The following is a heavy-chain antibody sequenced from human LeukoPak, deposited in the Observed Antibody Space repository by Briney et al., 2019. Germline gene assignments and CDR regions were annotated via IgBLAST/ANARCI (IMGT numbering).Heavy chain of an antibody. CDR3: ARGITIFGVVIIGWIDP. V-gene: IGHV1-18*01. CDR2: ISGYNGNT. CDR1: GYTFTSYG. J-gene: IGHJ5*02. D-gene: IGHD3-3*01. Sequence: GSVKVSCKASGYTFTSYGISWVRQAPGQGLEWMGWISGYNGNTNYAQKLQGRVTMTTDTSTTTAYMELRSLRSDDTAVYYCARGITIFGVVIIGWIDPWGQGTLVTVSS.